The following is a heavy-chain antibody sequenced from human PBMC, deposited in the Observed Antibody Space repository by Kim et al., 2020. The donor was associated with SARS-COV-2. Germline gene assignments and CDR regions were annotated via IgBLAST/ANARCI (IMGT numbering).Heavy chain of an antibody. J-gene: IGHJ3*01. V-gene: IGHV4-31*03. D-gene: IGHD3-22*01. CDR3: ARQLSDSSDYYYVDAF. CDR2: IYYSGST. CDR1: GGSISSGDYY. Sequence: SETLSLTCTVSGGSISSGDYYWSWIRQHPGKGLEWIGYIYYSGSTYYNPSLKSRLTISVDTSKNQFSLKLSSVTAADTAVYYCARQLSDSSDYYYVDAF.